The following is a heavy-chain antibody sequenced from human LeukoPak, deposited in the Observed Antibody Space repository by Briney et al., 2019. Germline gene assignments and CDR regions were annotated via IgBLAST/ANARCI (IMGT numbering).Heavy chain of an antibody. CDR3: ARGRNPGDY. CDR1: GGSISSSSCY. V-gene: IGHV4-39*01. Sequence: PSETLSLTCTVSGGSISSSSCYWGWIRQPPGKGLEWIGSIYYSGSTYYNPSLKSRVTISVNTSKNQFSLKLSSVTAADTAVYYCARGRNPGDYWGQGTLVTVSS. J-gene: IGHJ4*02. CDR2: IYYSGST.